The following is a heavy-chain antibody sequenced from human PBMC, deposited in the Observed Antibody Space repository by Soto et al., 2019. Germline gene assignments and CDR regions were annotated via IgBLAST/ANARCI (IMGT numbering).Heavy chain of an antibody. CDR2: IYWHDDK. CDR3: AHRGGAAVGLYYFDY. Sequence: SGPTLVNPTQTLTLTCTFSGFSLSTTGLGVGWIRQPPGKALEWLALIYWHDDKRYSSSLRSRLTITKDTSKNQVVLTMTNVDPVDTATYYCAHRGGAAVGLYYFDYWGPGTLVTVSS. V-gene: IGHV2-5*01. J-gene: IGHJ4*02. CDR1: GFSLSTTGLG. D-gene: IGHD6-13*01.